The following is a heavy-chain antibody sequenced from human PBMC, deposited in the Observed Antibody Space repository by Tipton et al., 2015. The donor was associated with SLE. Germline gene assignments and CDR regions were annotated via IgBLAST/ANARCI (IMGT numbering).Heavy chain of an antibody. CDR2: ISYDGSGI. V-gene: IGHV3-30*04. CDR3: ARDLPIYPFDY. Sequence: SLRLSCAAFRFTFSTYTMHWVRQAPGKGLEWVAVISYDGSGIYYADSVKGRFTISRDNSKNTLYLQMNSLRTQDTAVYFCARDLPIYPFDYWGQGTLVTVSS. CDR1: RFTFSTYT. D-gene: IGHD5/OR15-5a*01. J-gene: IGHJ4*02.